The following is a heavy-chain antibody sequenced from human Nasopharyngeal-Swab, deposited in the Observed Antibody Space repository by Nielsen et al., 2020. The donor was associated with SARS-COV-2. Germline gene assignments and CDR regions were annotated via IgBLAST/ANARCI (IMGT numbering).Heavy chain of an antibody. CDR3: ARDGVRPGYSSGWKYYYYGMDV. Sequence: SCAASGFTFSSYGMHWVRQAPGKGLEWVAVISYDGSNKNYADSVKGRFTISRDNSKNTLYLQMNSLRAEDTAVYYCARDGVRPGYSSGWKYYYYGMDVWGQGTTVTVSS. CDR2: ISYDGSNK. D-gene: IGHD6-19*01. V-gene: IGHV3-30*03. J-gene: IGHJ6*02. CDR1: GFTFSSYG.